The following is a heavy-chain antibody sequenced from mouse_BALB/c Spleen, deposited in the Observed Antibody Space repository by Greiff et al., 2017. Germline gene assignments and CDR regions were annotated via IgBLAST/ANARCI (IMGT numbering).Heavy chain of an antibody. V-gene: IGHV1-9*01. Sequence: QVQLQQSGAELMKPGASVKISCKATGYTFSSYWIEWVKQRPGHGLEWIGEILPGSGSTNYNEKFKGKATFTADTSSNTAYMQLSSLTSEDSAVYYCARRGTSPYYYAMDYWGQGTSVTVSS. CDR2: ILPGSGST. D-gene: IGHD6-2*01. CDR3: ARRGTSPYYYAMDY. CDR1: GYTFSSYW. J-gene: IGHJ4*01.